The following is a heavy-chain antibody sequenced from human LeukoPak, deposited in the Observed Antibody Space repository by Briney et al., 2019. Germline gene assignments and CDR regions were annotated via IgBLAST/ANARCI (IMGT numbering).Heavy chain of an antibody. Sequence: PSETLSLTCTVSGGSISSGGYYWSWIRQPPGKGLEWIGYIYHSGSTYYNPSLKSRVTISVDRSKNQFSPKLSSVTAADTAVYYCARGEVVAARPRPRQFDYWGQGTLVTVSS. CDR1: GGSISSGGYY. J-gene: IGHJ4*02. D-gene: IGHD2-15*01. CDR2: IYHSGST. CDR3: ARGEVVAARPRPRQFDY. V-gene: IGHV4-30-2*01.